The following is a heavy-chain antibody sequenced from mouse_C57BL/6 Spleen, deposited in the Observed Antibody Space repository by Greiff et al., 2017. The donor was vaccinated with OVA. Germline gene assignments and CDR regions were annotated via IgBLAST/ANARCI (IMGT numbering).Heavy chain of an antibody. V-gene: IGHV14-4*01. Sequence: VHVKQSGAELVRPGASVKLSCTASGFNINDDYMHWVKQRPEQGLEWIGWIDPENGDTEYASKFQGKATITADTSSNTAYLQPSSLTSEDTAVYYCTTGVRGYWGQGTTLTVSS. CDR2: IDPENGDT. CDR1: GFNINDDY. J-gene: IGHJ2*01. CDR3: TTGVRGY.